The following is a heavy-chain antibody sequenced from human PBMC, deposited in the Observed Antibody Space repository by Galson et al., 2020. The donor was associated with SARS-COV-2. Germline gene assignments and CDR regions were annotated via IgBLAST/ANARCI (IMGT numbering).Heavy chain of an antibody. V-gene: IGHV1-2*02. CDR3: ARVRLGELSLWNYYYSYGMDV. CDR2: INPNSGGT. D-gene: IGHD3-16*02. J-gene: IGHJ6*02. CDR1: GYTFTGYY. Sequence: GESLKISCKASGYTFTGYYMHWVRQAPGQGLEWMGWINPNSGGTNYAQKFQGRVTMTSDTSISTAYMELSRLRSDDTAVYYCARVRLGELSLWNYYYSYGMDVWGQGTTVTVSS.